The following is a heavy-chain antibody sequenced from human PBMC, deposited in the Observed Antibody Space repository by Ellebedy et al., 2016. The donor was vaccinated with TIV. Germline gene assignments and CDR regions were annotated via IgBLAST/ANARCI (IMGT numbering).Heavy chain of an antibody. CDR2: VYYTGNI. D-gene: IGHD3-10*01. J-gene: IGHJ4*02. Sequence: MPSETLSLTCSVPGGSISSYYWSWIRQPPGTGLEWLGYVYYTGNINYNPSLKGRVTMSLDTSKNQFSLKLNSVTVADTAVYYCARLTRFGEFPFDYWGQGTQVTVSS. CDR3: ARLTRFGEFPFDY. V-gene: IGHV4-59*08. CDR1: GGSISSYY.